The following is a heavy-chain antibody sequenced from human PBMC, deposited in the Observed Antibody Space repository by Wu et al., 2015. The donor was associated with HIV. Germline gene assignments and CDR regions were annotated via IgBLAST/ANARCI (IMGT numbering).Heavy chain of an antibody. J-gene: IGHJ5*02. Sequence: QVQLLQSGAEVKKPGSSVKISCKASGGTFRSFVINSNFVISWVRQAPGQGLEWMGRIIATHGATNYAQKFQGRVTITVDESTNTVYMEINSLRSEDTAVYYCARGPDYGDSNSFDPSGPGTQRHRLL. CDR1: GGTFRSFVINSNFV. D-gene: IGHD4/OR15-4a*01. V-gene: IGHV1-69*11. CDR2: IIATHGAT. CDR3: ARGPDYGDSNSFDP.